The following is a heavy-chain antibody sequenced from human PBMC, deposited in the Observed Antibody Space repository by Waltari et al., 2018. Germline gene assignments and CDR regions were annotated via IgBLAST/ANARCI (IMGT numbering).Heavy chain of an antibody. CDR3: ARHKYGSGYFDL. D-gene: IGHD3-10*01. Sequence: EVQLVQSGADVKKPGESLKISCKGSGFSFTSYWIGWVRQMAGKGLDLMGIIYPGDSETRYSPSFQGQVTLSADKSISTAYLQWSSLKASDTAMYYCARHKYGSGYFDLWGRGTLVTVSS. CDR1: GFSFTSYW. J-gene: IGHJ2*01. V-gene: IGHV5-51*01. CDR2: IYPGDSET.